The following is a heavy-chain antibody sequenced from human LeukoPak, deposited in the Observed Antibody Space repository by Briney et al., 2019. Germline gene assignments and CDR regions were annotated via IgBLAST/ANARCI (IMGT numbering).Heavy chain of an antibody. CDR1: GGSMSSYY. J-gene: IGHJ4*02. Sequence: SETLSLTCTVSGGSMSSYYWSWIRQPPGKGLEWIAYIYYSGGSNSNPSLKSRVTISVDASKNQFSLKVSSLTAADAAVYYCARHFGGTNTPYDYWGQGILVTVSS. D-gene: IGHD1-26*01. V-gene: IGHV4-59*08. CDR3: ARHFGGTNTPYDY. CDR2: IYYSGGS.